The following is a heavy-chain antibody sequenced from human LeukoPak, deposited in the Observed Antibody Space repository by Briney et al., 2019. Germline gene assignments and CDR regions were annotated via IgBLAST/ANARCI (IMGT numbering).Heavy chain of an antibody. V-gene: IGHV3-30*04. D-gene: IGHD4-17*01. CDR3: AREDPQTTVPEGMDV. J-gene: IGHJ6*02. CDR1: GFTFSTHA. Sequence: GGSLRLSCAVSGFTFSTHAMHWVRQAPGKGLEWVTVTSYDGRLKYYADSVKGRFTISIDSSKNTLFLQMTSLRPADTAVYYCAREDPQTTVPEGMDVWGQGTTVIVSS. CDR2: TSYDGRLK.